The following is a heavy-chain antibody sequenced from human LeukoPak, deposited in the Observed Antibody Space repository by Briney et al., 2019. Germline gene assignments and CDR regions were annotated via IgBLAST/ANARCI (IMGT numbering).Heavy chain of an antibody. CDR3: ARGTPAGYNWNVLYAY. V-gene: IGHV4-34*01. Sequence: SETLSLTCAVYGGSFSGYYWSWIRQPPGKGLEWIGEINHSGSTNYNPSPKSRVTISVDTSKNQFSLKLGSVTAADTAVYYCARGTPAGYNWNVLYAYWGQGTLVTVSS. D-gene: IGHD1-1*01. J-gene: IGHJ4*02. CDR2: INHSGST. CDR1: GGSFSGYY.